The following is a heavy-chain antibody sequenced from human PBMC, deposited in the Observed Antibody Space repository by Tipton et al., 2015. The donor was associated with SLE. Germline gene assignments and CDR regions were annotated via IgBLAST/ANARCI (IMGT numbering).Heavy chain of an antibody. J-gene: IGHJ6*02. V-gene: IGHV3-30*04. CDR1: GFTFSNFA. D-gene: IGHD6-13*01. CDR3: ARSPIAAHYYYAMDV. CDR2: ISFDGSNK. Sequence: SLRLSCAASGFTFSNFAMYWVRQAPGKGLEWVAVISFDGSNKFYADSVKGRFTISRDNSNNTLYLQMNILRPEDTTIYYCARSPIAAHYYYAMDVWGQGTTVTVSS.